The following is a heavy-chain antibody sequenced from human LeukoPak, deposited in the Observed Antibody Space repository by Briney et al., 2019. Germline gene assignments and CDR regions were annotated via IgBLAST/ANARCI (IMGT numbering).Heavy chain of an antibody. D-gene: IGHD2-21*02. CDR2: IYTSGST. J-gene: IGHJ3*02. Sequence: SETLSLTCTVSGGSISSYYWSWIRQPAGKGLEWIGRIYTSGSTNYNPSLKSRVTMSVDTSKNQFSLKLSSVTAADTAVYYCARDRAYCGGDCYGHDAFDIWGQGTMVTVSS. CDR1: GGSISSYY. V-gene: IGHV4-4*07. CDR3: ARDRAYCGGDCYGHDAFDI.